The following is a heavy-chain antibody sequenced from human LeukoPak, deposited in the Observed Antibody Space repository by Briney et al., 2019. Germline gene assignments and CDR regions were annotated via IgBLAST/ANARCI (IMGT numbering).Heavy chain of an antibody. V-gene: IGHV4-38-2*01. CDR3: ARASVEHSIVAGHYFDY. J-gene: IGHJ4*02. D-gene: IGHD1/OR15-1a*01. CDR2: ISQSAIA. CDR1: GYSINNAHY. Sequence: NASETLSLTCAVSGYSINNAHYWAWIRQPPGKGLEWIGNISQSAIASYNPSLKSRVIISLDTSNNHFSLDLRSVTAADTAVYFCARASVEHSIVAGHYFDYWGQGTLVTVSS.